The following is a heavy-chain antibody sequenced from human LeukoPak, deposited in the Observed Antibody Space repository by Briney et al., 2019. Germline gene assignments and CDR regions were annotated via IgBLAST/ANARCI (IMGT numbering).Heavy chain of an antibody. J-gene: IGHJ5*02. CDR3: ARGGGSIVVVPAAPWVNNWFDP. Sequence: SETLSLTCTVSGGSISSYYWSWIRQPAGKGLEWIGRIYTGGSTNYNPSLKSRVTMSVDTSKNQFSLKLSSVTAADTAVYYCARGGGSIVVVPAAPWVNNWFDPWGQGTLVTVSS. CDR2: IYTGGST. V-gene: IGHV4-4*07. CDR1: GGSISSYY. D-gene: IGHD2-2*01.